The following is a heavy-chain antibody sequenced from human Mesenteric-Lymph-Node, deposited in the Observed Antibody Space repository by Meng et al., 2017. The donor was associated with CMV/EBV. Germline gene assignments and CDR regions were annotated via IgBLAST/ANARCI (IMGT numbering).Heavy chain of an antibody. D-gene: IGHD6-13*01. J-gene: IGHJ6*02. CDR1: GFTLNNYW. Sequence: GGSLRLSCAASGFTLNNYWMSWVRQAPGKGLEWVANINQDGSAKNYVDSVKGRFTISRDNSKNTLYLQMNSLRAEDTAVYYCARCPVAAAGYYYGMDVWGQGTTVTVSS. CDR2: INQDGSAK. CDR3: ARCPVAAAGYYYGMDV. V-gene: IGHV3-7*03.